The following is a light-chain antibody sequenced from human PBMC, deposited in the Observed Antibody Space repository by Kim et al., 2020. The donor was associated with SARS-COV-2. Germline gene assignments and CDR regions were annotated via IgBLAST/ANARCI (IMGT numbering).Light chain of an antibody. CDR1: SLRTYY. CDR2: GKS. CDR3: NSRDTTTNHLA. V-gene: IGLV3-19*01. J-gene: IGLJ2*01. Sequence: SSELTQDPAVSVALGQTVRITCQGDSLRTYYASWYQQKPGQAPVVVIYGKSERPSGIPDRFSGSRSGYTASLTITGAQAEDEADYYCNSRDTTTNHLAFG.